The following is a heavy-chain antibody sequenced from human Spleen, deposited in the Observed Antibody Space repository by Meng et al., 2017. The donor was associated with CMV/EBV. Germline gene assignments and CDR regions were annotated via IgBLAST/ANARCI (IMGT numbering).Heavy chain of an antibody. D-gene: IGHD4-23*01. V-gene: IGHV1-2*02. CDR1: GYTFTDYY. J-gene: IGHJ6*02. CDR3: ARVPSGGNSYYHYGMDV. Sequence: ASVKVSCKASGYTFTDYYFHWVRQAPGRGLEWMGWINPNNGATRYAQDFQGRVTMTRDTSISTAYVELSRLTSDDTAVYYCARVPSGGNSYYHYGMDVWGQGTTVTVSS. CDR2: INPNNGAT.